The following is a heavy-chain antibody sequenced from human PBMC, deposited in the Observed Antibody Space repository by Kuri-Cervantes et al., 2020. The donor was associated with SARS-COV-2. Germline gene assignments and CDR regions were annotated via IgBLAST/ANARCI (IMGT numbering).Heavy chain of an antibody. CDR1: GYTFTNSG. V-gene: IGHV1-18*04. CDR3: ARTALEWLLYRYQAGYMDV. CDR2: ISTYNGDT. D-gene: IGHD3-3*01. J-gene: IGHJ6*03. Sequence: ASVKVSCKASGYTFTNSGINWVRQAPGQGLEWMGWISTYNGDTNFAQKFQGRITMTTDTPTSTAYMELRSLRSDDTAVYYCARTALEWLLYRYQAGYMDVWGKGTTVTVSS.